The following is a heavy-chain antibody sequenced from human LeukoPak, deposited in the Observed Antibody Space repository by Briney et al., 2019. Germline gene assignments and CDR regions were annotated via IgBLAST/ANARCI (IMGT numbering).Heavy chain of an antibody. D-gene: IGHD3-3*01. Sequence: SETLSLTCAVYGGSFSGYYWSWIRQPPGKGLEWIGEINHSGSTNYNPSLKSRVTISVDTSKNQFSLKLSSVTAADTAVYYCAREKAIFGVVPGFDPWGQGTLVTVSS. CDR1: GGSFSGYY. CDR3: AREKAIFGVVPGFDP. J-gene: IGHJ5*02. CDR2: INHSGST. V-gene: IGHV4-34*01.